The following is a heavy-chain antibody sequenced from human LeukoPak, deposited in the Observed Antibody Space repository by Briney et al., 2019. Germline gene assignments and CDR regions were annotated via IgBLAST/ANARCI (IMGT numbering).Heavy chain of an antibody. CDR1: GGSISSYF. V-gene: IGHV4-4*07. CDR2: IYSSGST. D-gene: IGHD6-13*01. Sequence: SETLSLTCTVSGGSISSYFWSWIRQPAGKGLEWIGRIYSSGSTNYNPSLKSRVTMSVYTSKNQFSLTLSSVTAADTAVYYCARDRLRMAAAPFDFWGQGTLVTVSS. J-gene: IGHJ4*02. CDR3: ARDRLRMAAAPFDF.